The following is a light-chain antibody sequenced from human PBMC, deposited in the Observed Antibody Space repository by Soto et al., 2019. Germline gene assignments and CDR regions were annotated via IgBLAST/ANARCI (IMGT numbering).Light chain of an antibody. Sequence: DLQMTQSPSSVSASVGDRVTITCRASQGISSWLAWYPQKPVKAPKLLIYSASSLQRGVPSRFSGSRSGTDFTLSISSLQPEEFATYYCQQANSFPPLTCGGGTKVEIK. CDR2: SAS. CDR1: QGISSW. CDR3: QQANSFPPLT. V-gene: IGKV1-12*01. J-gene: IGKJ4*01.